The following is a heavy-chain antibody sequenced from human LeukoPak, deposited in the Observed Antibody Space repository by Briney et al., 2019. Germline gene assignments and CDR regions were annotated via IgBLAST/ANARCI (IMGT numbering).Heavy chain of an antibody. CDR2: IYYSGST. J-gene: IGHJ4*02. CDR3: AREGYGDYGCYFDY. V-gene: IGHV4-39*07. CDR1: GGSISSSSYY. D-gene: IGHD4-17*01. Sequence: SETLSLTCTVSGGSISSSSYYWGWIRQPPGKGLEWIGSIYYSGSTNYNPSLKSRVTISVDTSKNQFSLKLSSVTAADTAVYYCAREGYGDYGCYFDYWGQGTLVTVSS.